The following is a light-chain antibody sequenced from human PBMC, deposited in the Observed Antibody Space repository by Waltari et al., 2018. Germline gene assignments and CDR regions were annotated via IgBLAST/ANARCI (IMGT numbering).Light chain of an antibody. CDR1: QTISRY. V-gene: IGKV1-39*01. J-gene: IGKJ1*01. CDR2: AAS. CDR3: QQSYMTPRT. Sequence: DIQMTQSPPSLSAAVGDGVTITCRASQTISRYLKWYQEKRGKAPKLLISAASRLQSGVPSRFNASGFGTDFTLTISSLHPEDFAIYYCQQSYMTPRTFGRGTKVEV.